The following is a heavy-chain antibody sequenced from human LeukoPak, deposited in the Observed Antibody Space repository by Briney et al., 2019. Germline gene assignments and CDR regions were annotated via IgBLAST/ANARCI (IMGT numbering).Heavy chain of an antibody. D-gene: IGHD3-3*01. CDR3: ARGLGIFGVANKNWFDP. V-gene: IGHV1-69*06. CDR1: GGTFSSYA. J-gene: IGHJ5*02. Sequence: SVKVSCTASGGTFSSYAISWVRQAPGQGLEWMGGIIPIFGTANYAQKFQGRVTITADKSTSTAYMELSSLRSEDTAVYYCARGLGIFGVANKNWFDPWGQGTLVTVSS. CDR2: IIPIFGTA.